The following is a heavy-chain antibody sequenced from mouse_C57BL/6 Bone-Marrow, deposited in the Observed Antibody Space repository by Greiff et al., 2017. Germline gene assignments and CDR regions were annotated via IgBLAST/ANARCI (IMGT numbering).Heavy chain of an antibody. D-gene: IGHD1-1*01. V-gene: IGHV1-50*01. Sequence: QVQLQQPGAELVKPGASVKLSCKASGYTFTSYWMQWVKQRPGQGLEWIGEIDPSDSYTNYNQKFKGKATLTVDTSSSTAYMQLSSLTSEDSAVYYCAREPGSRGYFDVWGTGTTVTVSS. J-gene: IGHJ1*03. CDR1: GYTFTSYW. CDR2: IDPSDSYT. CDR3: AREPGSRGYFDV.